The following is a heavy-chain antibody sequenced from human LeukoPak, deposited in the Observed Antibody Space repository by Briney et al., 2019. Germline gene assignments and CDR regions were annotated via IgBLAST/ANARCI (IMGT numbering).Heavy chain of an antibody. J-gene: IGHJ4*02. CDR3: ARARGYYYDSSGYPTLIDY. CDR2: ISSSGSTM. D-gene: IGHD3-22*01. Sequence: GGSLRLSCAASGFTFSSYEMNWVRQAPGKGLEWVSYISSSGSTMYYADSVKGRFTISRDNAKNSLYLQMNSLRAEDTAVYYCARARGYYYDSSGYPTLIDYWGQGTLVTVSS. V-gene: IGHV3-48*03. CDR1: GFTFSSYE.